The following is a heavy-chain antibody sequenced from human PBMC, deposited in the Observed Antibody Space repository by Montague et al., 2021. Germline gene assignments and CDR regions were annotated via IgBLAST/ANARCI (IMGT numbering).Heavy chain of an antibody. Sequence: SVKVSFKASGYSFTDYYLHWVRQAPGQGFEWMGRINPSSGSTRYAQKFQGRITMTRDTSTATVFMELSGLRSGETAVYYCAKEWGFESYDSSEFVDWGQGTLVTVS. CDR3: AKEWGFESYDSSEFVD. CDR1: GYSFTDYY. V-gene: IGHV1-46*01. D-gene: IGHD6-13*01. CDR2: INPSSGST. J-gene: IGHJ4*02.